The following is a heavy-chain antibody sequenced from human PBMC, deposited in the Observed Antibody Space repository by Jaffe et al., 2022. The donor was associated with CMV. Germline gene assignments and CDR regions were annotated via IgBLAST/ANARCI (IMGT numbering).Heavy chain of an antibody. J-gene: IGHJ4*02. D-gene: IGHD2-8*01. CDR3: MRGLGVTSDGYFDH. CDR2: IWYDGSSE. Sequence: QVQLVESGGGVVQPGKSLRLSCAVSGFTFSRHGMHWVRQAPGKGLEWVAGIWYDGSSEYYIDSVKGRFTISKDNSKNTLYLQMNTLRDDDTGVYYCMRGLGVTSDGYFDHWGQGTLVTVSS. CDR1: GFTFSRHG. V-gene: IGHV3-33*08.